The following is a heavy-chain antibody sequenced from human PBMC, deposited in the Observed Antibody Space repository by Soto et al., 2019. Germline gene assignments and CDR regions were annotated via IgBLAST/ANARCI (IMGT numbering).Heavy chain of an antibody. CDR2: INYSGST. V-gene: IGHV4-34*01. CDR3: ARGLGGVATITSYWFDP. D-gene: IGHD5-12*01. Sequence: PSETLSLTCAVYGGSFSGYYWSWIRQPPGKGLEWIGEINYSGSTNYNPSLKSRVTISVDTSKNQFSLKLSSVTAADTAVYYCARGLGGVATITSYWFDPWGQGTLVTVSS. J-gene: IGHJ5*02. CDR1: GGSFSGYY.